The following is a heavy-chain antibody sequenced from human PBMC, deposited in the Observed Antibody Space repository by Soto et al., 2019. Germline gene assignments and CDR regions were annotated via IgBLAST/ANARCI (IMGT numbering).Heavy chain of an antibody. J-gene: IGHJ5*02. CDR1: GGSISSSSYY. V-gene: IGHV4-39*01. Sequence: SETLSLTCTVSGGSISSSSYYWGWIRQPPGKGLEWIGSIYYSGSTYYNPSLKSRVTISVDTSKNQFSLKLSSVTAADTAVYYCAPSPRIAAAGSWFDPWGQGTLVTVSS. CDR2: IYYSGST. D-gene: IGHD6-13*01. CDR3: APSPRIAAAGSWFDP.